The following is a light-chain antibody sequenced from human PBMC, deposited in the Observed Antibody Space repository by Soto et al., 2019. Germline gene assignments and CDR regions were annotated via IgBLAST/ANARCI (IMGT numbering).Light chain of an antibody. Sequence: VMTQSPATLSVSPGERATLSCRASLSGGTNLAWYQQKPGQPPMLLIYGSTTRATGIPARFSGSGSGTNLTLTIISLQSEDFVVYYCYHHKNWPPRTFGQGTRVEIK. CDR2: GST. CDR1: LSGGTN. J-gene: IGKJ1*01. V-gene: IGKV3-15*01. CDR3: YHHKNWPPRT.